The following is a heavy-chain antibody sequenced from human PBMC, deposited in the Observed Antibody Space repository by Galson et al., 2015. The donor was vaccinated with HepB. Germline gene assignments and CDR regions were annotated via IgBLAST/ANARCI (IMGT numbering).Heavy chain of an antibody. CDR3: ARQYGSVFDS. CDR1: GDSVSSNGAT. V-gene: IGHV6-1*01. CDR2: AYYRSTWKN. D-gene: IGHD6-19*01. J-gene: IGHJ4*02. Sequence: CAISGDSVSSNGATLNWIRQSPSRGLEWLGRAYYRSTWKNDYAVSMKSRLTINSDTSRNQFSLQLNSVTPEDTAVYYCARQYGSVFDSWGQGTLVTVSS.